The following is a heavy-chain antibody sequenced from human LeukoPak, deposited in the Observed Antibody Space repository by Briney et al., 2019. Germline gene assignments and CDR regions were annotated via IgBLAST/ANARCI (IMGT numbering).Heavy chain of an antibody. CDR2: MNPNSGNT. CDR1: GYTFTSYD. CDR3: ARGIVYTKYNWFDP. Sequence: AASVKVSCKASGYTFTSYDINWVRQATGQGLEWMGWMNPNSGNTGYAQKFQGRVTMTRNTSISTAYMELSSLRSEDTAVYYCARGIVYTKYNWFDPWGQGTLVTVSS. D-gene: IGHD2-2*02. V-gene: IGHV1-8*01. J-gene: IGHJ5*02.